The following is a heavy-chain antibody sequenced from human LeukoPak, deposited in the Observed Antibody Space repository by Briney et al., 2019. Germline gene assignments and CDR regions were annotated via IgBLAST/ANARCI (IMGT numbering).Heavy chain of an antibody. V-gene: IGHV3-20*04. D-gene: IGHD2-2*01. CDR3: ARGLYCSSTSCYDAFDI. J-gene: IGHJ3*02. Sequence: GGSLRLSCAASGFTFDDYGMSWVRQAPGKGLEWVSGINWNGGSTGYADSVKGRFTISRDNAKNSLYLQMNSLRAEDTALYYCARGLYCSSTSCYDAFDIWGQGTMVTVSS. CDR2: INWNGGST. CDR1: GFTFDDYG.